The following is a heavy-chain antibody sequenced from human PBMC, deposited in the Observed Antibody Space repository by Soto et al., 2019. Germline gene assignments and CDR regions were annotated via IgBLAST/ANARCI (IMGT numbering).Heavy chain of an antibody. CDR3: ARQGYSGSYYSDY. V-gene: IGHV3-7*03. J-gene: IGHJ4*02. CDR1: GFTFSSYW. CDR2: IKQDGSEK. Sequence: EVQLVESGGGLVQPEGSLRLSCAASGFTFSSYWMSWVRQAPGKGLEWVANIKQDGSEKYYVDSVKGRFTISRDNAKNSLYLQMNSLRAEDTAVYYCARQGYSGSYYSDYWGQGTLVTVSS. D-gene: IGHD1-26*01.